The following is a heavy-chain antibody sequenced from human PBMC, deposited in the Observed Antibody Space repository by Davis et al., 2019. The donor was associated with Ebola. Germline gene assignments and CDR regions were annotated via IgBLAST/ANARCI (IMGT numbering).Heavy chain of an antibody. Sequence: GGSLRLSCKGSGYSFTSYWISWVRQMPGKGLEWMGRIDPSDSYSNYSPSFQGHVTISVDKSISTAYLQWSSLKASDTAIYYCARYSGYDGDFDYWGQGTLVTVSS. CDR2: IDPSDSYS. CDR1: GYSFTSYW. J-gene: IGHJ4*02. CDR3: ARYSGYDGDFDY. V-gene: IGHV5-10-1*01. D-gene: IGHD5-12*01.